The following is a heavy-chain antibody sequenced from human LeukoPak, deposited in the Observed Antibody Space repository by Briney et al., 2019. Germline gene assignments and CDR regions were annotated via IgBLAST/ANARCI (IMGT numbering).Heavy chain of an antibody. CDR2: ISRSGDIT. CDR3: ATEGFYY. V-gene: IGHV3-23*01. CDR1: GAAFTKYG. Sequence: GGSLRLSCAASGAAFTKYGMKWVRQAAGAGLEYISGISRSGDITHYADSVKGRFTISRDNVQNTLYLQMNSLRADDTALSYCATEGFYYWGPGTQVTVSS. J-gene: IGHJ4*02.